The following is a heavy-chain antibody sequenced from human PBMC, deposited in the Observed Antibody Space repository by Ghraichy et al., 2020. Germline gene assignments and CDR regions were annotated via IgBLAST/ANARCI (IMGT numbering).Heavy chain of an antibody. J-gene: IGHJ4*02. CDR3: ARVKDLTIAAAGTFDY. CDR2: IYYTGST. V-gene: IGHV4-59*01. CDR1: GGSISSYF. Sequence: SETLSLTCTVSGGSISSYFWAWIRQPPGKGLEWIGYIYYTGSTNYNPSLKSRVTISLETSKNQFSLRLSSVTAADTAVYYCARVKDLTIAAAGTFDYWGQGALVTVSS. D-gene: IGHD6-13*01.